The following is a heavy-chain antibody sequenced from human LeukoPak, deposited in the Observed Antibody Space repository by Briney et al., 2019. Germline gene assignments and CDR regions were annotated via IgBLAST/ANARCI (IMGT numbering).Heavy chain of an antibody. CDR2: ISSSGSTI. J-gene: IGHJ4*02. Sequence: WGSLRLSCAASGFTFSDYYMSWIRQAPGKGLEWVSYISSSGSTIYYADSVKGRLTISRDNSKGTVYLQMNGLRPEDTAVYYCAKDDAWLQYGNWGRGTLVTVSS. V-gene: IGHV3-11*01. CDR1: GFTFSDYY. CDR3: AKDDAWLQYGN. D-gene: IGHD5-24*01.